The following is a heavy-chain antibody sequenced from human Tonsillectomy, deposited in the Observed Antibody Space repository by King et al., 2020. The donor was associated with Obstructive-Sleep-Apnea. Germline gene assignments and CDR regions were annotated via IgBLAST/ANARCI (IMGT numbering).Heavy chain of an antibody. J-gene: IGHJ4*02. Sequence: VQLVESGGGLVQPGGSLRLSCAASGFTFSSYAMTWVRQAPGKGLEWVSTITGSGGNTYYADSVKGRFTISRDNSKNTLYLQMNSLRAEDTAVYYCAKQTYLTGDGVDYWGRGTLVTVSS. CDR2: ITGSGGNT. CDR3: AKQTYLTGDGVDY. CDR1: GFTFSSYA. D-gene: IGHD7-27*01. V-gene: IGHV3-23*04.